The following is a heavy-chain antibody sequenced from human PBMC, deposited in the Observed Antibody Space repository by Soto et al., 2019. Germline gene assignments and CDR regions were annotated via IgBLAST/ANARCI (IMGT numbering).Heavy chain of an antibody. CDR1: GFTFDDYA. J-gene: IGHJ4*02. CDR3: VKEKGGGFGELCG. CDR2: ISWNSGNI. Sequence: EVQLVESGGGLVQPGRSLRLSCAASGFTFDDYAMHWVRQAPGKGLEWVSGISWNSGNIAYADSVKGRFTISRNNAKKSLYLQMNSLRAEDTALYYCVKEKGGGFGELCGWGQGTLVTVS. V-gene: IGHV3-9*01. D-gene: IGHD3-10*01.